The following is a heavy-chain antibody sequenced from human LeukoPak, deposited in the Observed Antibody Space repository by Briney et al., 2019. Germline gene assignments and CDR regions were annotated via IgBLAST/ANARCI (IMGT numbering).Heavy chain of an antibody. Sequence: GRSLRLSCAASGFTFSSYAMHWVRQAPGKGLEWVAVISYDGSNKYYADSVKGRFTISRDNSKNTLYLQMNSLRAEDTAVYYCAKDRARIQLWDFDYWGQGTLVTVSS. D-gene: IGHD5-18*01. CDR3: AKDRARIQLWDFDY. CDR2: ISYDGSNK. CDR1: GFTFSSYA. J-gene: IGHJ4*02. V-gene: IGHV3-30-3*01.